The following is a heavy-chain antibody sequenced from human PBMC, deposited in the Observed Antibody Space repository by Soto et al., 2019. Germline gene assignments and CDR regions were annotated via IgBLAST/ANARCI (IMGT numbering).Heavy chain of an antibody. CDR3: ATHPGRELMVYATNYYYYGMDV. J-gene: IGHJ6*02. CDR2: IDPSDSYT. D-gene: IGHD2-8*01. CDR1: GYSFTSYW. Sequence: GESLKISCKGSGYSFTSYWISWVRQMPGKGLEWMGRIDPSDSYTNYSPSFQGHVTISADKSISTAYLLWSSLKASDTAMYYCATHPGRELMVYATNYYYYGMDVWGQGTTVTVSS. V-gene: IGHV5-10-1*01.